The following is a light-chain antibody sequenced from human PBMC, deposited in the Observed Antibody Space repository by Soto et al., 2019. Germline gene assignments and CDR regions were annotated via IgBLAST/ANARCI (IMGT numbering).Light chain of an antibody. CDR2: EVS. V-gene: IGLV2-18*01. Sequence: QSVLTQPPSVSGSPGQSVTISCTGTSSDFGTYTRVSWYQQPPGTAPKLIIYEVSNRPSGVPDRFSGSKSANTASLTISGLQAEDEADYYCCIFTSSSIYVFGSGTKLTVL. J-gene: IGLJ1*01. CDR3: CIFTSSSIYV. CDR1: SSDFGTYTR.